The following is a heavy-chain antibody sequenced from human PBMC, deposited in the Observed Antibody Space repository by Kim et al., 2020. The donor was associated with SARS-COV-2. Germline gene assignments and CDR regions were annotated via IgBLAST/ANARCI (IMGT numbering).Heavy chain of an antibody. J-gene: IGHJ4*02. V-gene: IGHV1-46*01. Sequence: ASVKVSCKASGYTFTSYYMHWVRQAPGQGLEWMGIINPSGGSTSYAQKFQGRVTMTRDTSTSTVYMELSSLRSEDTAVYYCARSLGYCSSTSCRDYFDYWGQGTLVTVSS. CDR1: GYTFTSYY. CDR3: ARSLGYCSSTSCRDYFDY. CDR2: INPSGGST. D-gene: IGHD2-2*01.